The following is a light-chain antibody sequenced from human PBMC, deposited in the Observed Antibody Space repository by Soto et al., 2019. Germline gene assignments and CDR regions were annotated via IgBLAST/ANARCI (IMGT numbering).Light chain of an antibody. CDR3: MQATQSYT. CDR2: KIS. V-gene: IGKV2-24*01. CDR1: QSLVHIDGNTY. J-gene: IGKJ2*01. Sequence: DIVLTQTRLSSPVTLGQPASISCRSSQSLVHIDGNTYFNWLQQRPGQPPRLLIYKISNRFPGVPDRFSGSRAGTDFTLKISRVEAEDVGVYYCMQATQSYTFGQGTRLENK.